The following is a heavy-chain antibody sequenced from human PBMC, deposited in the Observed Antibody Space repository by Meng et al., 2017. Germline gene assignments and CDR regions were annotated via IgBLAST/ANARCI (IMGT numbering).Heavy chain of an antibody. CDR3: ARQAYYYDSSGYYFGPPYDAFDI. Sequence: KVSCKGSGYSFTSYWIGWVRQMPGKGLEWMGIIYPGDSDTRYSPSFQGQVTISADKSISTAYLQWSSLTASDTAMYYCARQAYYYDSSGYYFGPPYDAFDIWGQGTMVTVSS. J-gene: IGHJ3*02. D-gene: IGHD3-22*01. CDR1: GYSFTSYW. V-gene: IGHV5-51*01. CDR2: IYPGDSDT.